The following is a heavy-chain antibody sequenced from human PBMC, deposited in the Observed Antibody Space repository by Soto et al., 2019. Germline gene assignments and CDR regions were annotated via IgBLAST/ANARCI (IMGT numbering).Heavy chain of an antibody. CDR2: IDSSGSTT. V-gene: IGHV3-74*01. Sequence: GGPLRLSCAASGFTFSSHWMHWFRQAPGKGLVWVSRIDSSGSTTTYADSVKGRFTNSRDNARNTLFLQMNGLRAEDTAIYYCARWFTYGNFDYFDYWGQGTQVTVSS. CDR3: ARWFTYGNFDYFDY. CDR1: GFTFSSHW. D-gene: IGHD3-10*01. J-gene: IGHJ4*02.